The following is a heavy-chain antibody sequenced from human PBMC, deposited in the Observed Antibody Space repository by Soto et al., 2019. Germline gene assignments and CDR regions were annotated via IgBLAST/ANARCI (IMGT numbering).Heavy chain of an antibody. CDR2: IYYSGST. Sequence: QVQLQESGPGLVKPSETLSLTCTVSGGSISSYYWSWIRQPPGKGLEWIGYIYYSGSTNYNPSLNSRVTISVDTSKNQFALKLSSVTAADTAVYYCARDRGYSSGWYPSYYYYGMDVWGQGTTVTVSS. CDR3: ARDRGYSSGWYPSYYYYGMDV. D-gene: IGHD6-19*01. V-gene: IGHV4-59*01. CDR1: GGSISSYY. J-gene: IGHJ6*02.